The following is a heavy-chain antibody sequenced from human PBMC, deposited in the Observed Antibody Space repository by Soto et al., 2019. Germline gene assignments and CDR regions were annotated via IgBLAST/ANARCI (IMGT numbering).Heavy chain of an antibody. CDR3: AREGPALYYYYGMDV. Sequence: QVQLVQSRGEVKKPGASVKVSCKTSGYSFTTYGISWVRQAPGQGLEWMGWISGYNGNTNYAQKVQGRVTMTTDTSTSTAYMELRSLRSDDTAVYYCAREGPALYYYYGMDVWGQGSTVTVSS. CDR1: GYSFTTYG. J-gene: IGHJ6*02. CDR2: ISGYNGNT. V-gene: IGHV1-18*01.